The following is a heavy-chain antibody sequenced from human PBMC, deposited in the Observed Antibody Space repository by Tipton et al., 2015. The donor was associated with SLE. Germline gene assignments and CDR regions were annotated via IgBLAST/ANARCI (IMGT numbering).Heavy chain of an antibody. CDR2: ISSSSSTI. CDR1: GFTFSSYS. Sequence: SLRLSCAASGFTFSSYSMNWVRQAPGKGLEWVSYISSSSSTIYYADSVKGRFTISRDKAKNSLYLQMNSLRAEDTAGYYCAKPGLSRGVVGALGYWGQGTLVTVSS. J-gene: IGHJ4*02. CDR3: AKPGLSRGVVGALGY. D-gene: IGHD1-26*01. V-gene: IGHV3-48*01.